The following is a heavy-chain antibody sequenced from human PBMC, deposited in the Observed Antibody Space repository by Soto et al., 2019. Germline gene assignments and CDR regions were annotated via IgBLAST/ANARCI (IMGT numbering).Heavy chain of an antibody. CDR1: GYTFTSYY. J-gene: IGHJ4*02. Sequence: ASGKVSCKASGYTFTSYYMHWVRQAPGQGLEWMGIINPSGGSTSYAQKFQGRVTMTRDTSTSTVYMELSSLRSEDTAVYYCARGVPGRDYYDSSGYTELDYWGQGTLVTVSS. CDR3: ARGVPGRDYYDSSGYTELDY. D-gene: IGHD3-22*01. CDR2: INPSGGST. V-gene: IGHV1-46*01.